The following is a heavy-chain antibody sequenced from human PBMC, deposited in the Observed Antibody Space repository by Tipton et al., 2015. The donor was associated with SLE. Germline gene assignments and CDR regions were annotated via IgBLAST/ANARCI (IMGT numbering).Heavy chain of an antibody. D-gene: IGHD5-12*01. CDR2: INHRGST. V-gene: IGHV4-34*01. CDR1: GDSMSSYY. Sequence: TLSLTCTVSGDSMSSYYWAWIRQPPGKGVEWIGEINHRGSTNYNPSLKSRVTISVDTSKNQFSLKLNSVTAADTAVYYCARARSGVATAPLGYWGRGTLVTVSS. CDR3: ARARSGVATAPLGY. J-gene: IGHJ4*02.